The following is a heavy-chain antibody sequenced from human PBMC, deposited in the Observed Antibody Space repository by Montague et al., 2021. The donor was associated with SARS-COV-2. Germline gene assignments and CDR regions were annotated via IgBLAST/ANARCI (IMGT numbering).Heavy chain of an antibody. CDR2: IYYSGST. CDR1: GGSTSSYY. Sequence: SETLSLTCTVSGGSTSSYYWSWIRQPPGKGLEWIGYIYYSGSTXXXPSXXXRVTISVDTSKNQFSLKLSSVTAADTAAYYCARVFPRWLQFDPYFDYWGQGTLVTVSS. D-gene: IGHD5-24*01. V-gene: IGHV4-59*01. J-gene: IGHJ4*02. CDR3: ARVFPRWLQFDPYFDY.